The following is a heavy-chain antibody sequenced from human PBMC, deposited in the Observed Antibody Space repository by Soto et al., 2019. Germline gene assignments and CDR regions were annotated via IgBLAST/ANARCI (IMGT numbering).Heavy chain of an antibody. V-gene: IGHV3-23*01. J-gene: IGHJ4*02. CDR3: AKDLRDGSYYDSSGYFDY. CDR1: GFTFSSYA. Sequence: EVQLLESGGGLVQPGGSLRLSYAASGFTFSSYAMSWVRQAPGKGLEWVSAISGSGGSTYYADSVKGRFTISRDNSKNSLYLQLNSLRDEDTAVYYCAKDLRDGSYYDSSGYFDYWGQGTLVTVSS. D-gene: IGHD3-22*01. CDR2: ISGSGGST.